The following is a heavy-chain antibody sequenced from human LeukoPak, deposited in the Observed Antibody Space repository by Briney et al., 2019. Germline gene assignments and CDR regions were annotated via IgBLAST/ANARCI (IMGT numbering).Heavy chain of an antibody. Sequence: GASVKVSCTASRGTFCSSAISWGRQAPGHGLEWMGRIIPILVIANSAQKFQGRVTITADTSTSAAYMGLSSLRSEDTAVYYCGKSMSTRRLYYFDYWGQGTLVTVSS. CDR1: RGTFCSSA. D-gene: IGHD2-2*01. J-gene: IGHJ4*02. V-gene: IGHV1-69*04. CDR2: IIPILVIA. CDR3: GKSMSTRRLYYFDY.